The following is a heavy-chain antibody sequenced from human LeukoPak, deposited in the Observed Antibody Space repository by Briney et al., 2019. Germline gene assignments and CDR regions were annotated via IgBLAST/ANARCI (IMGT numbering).Heavy chain of an antibody. Sequence: PGRSLRLSCAASGFTFSSYAMHWVRQAPGKGLEWVAFIRYDGSNKYYADSVKGRFTISRDNSKNTLYLQMNSLRAEDTAVYYCAKETVFSFDYWGQGTLVTVSS. CDR1: GFTFSSYA. J-gene: IGHJ4*02. CDR3: AKETVFSFDY. V-gene: IGHV3-30*02. D-gene: IGHD3-9*01. CDR2: IRYDGSNK.